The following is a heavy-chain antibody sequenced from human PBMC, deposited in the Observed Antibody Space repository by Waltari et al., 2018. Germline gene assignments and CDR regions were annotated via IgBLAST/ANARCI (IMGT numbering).Heavy chain of an antibody. CDR2: IRYDGSNK. CDR3: AKDLIRFGEFNDAFDI. CDR1: GFTFSSYG. D-gene: IGHD3-10*01. V-gene: IGHV3-30*02. Sequence: QVQLVESGGGVVQPGGSLRLSCAASGFTFSSYGMHWVRLAPGKGLEWVAFIRYDGSNKYYADSVKGRFTISRDNSKNTLYLQMNSLRAEDTAVYYCAKDLIRFGEFNDAFDIWGQGTMVTVSS. J-gene: IGHJ3*02.